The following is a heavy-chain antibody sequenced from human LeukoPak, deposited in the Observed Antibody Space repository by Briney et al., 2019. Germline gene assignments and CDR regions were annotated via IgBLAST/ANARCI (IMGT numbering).Heavy chain of an antibody. J-gene: IGHJ4*02. V-gene: IGHV1-2*02. Sequence: GASVKVSCKASGYTFTGYYMHWVRQAPGQGLEWMGWINPNSGGTNYAQKFQGRVTMTRDTSISTAYMELSRLRSDDTAVYYCARSITMVRGVIIPAHYDYWGQGTLVTVPS. CDR3: ARSITMVRGVIIPAHYDY. D-gene: IGHD3-10*01. CDR2: INPNSGGT. CDR1: GYTFTGYY.